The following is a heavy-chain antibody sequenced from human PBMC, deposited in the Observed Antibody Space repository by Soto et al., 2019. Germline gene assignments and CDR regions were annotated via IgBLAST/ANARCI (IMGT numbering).Heavy chain of an antibody. CDR2: IYYSGST. J-gene: IGHJ6*03. Sequence: SETLSLTCTVSGGSISSSSYYWGWIRQPPGKGLERIGSIYYSGSTYYNPSLKSRVTISVDTSKNQFSLKLSSVTAADTAVYYCARHRRITMVRGVNPSGYYYMDVWGKGTTVTVSS. V-gene: IGHV4-39*01. CDR1: GGSISSSSYY. CDR3: ARHRRITMVRGVNPSGYYYMDV. D-gene: IGHD3-10*01.